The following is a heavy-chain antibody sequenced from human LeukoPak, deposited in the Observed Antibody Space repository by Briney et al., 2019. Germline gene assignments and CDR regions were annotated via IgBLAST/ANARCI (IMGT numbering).Heavy chain of an antibody. CDR2: ISWNSGSI. Sequence: QPGGSLRLSCAGSGFIFNNYAMHWVRQPPGKGLEWVSGISWNSGSIDDADSVKGRFTISRDNAKNSLYLQMNSLRVEDTAFYYCAKDNRRHYTSGPNPDSLHWGQGALVTVSS. CDR3: AKDNRRHYTSGPNPDSLH. J-gene: IGHJ4*02. V-gene: IGHV3-9*01. D-gene: IGHD6-19*01. CDR1: GFIFNNYA.